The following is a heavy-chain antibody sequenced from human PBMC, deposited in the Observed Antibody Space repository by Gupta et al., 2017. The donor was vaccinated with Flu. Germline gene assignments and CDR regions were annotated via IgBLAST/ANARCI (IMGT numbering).Heavy chain of an antibody. CDR2: ISSSSDYI. CDR1: GFTFSDSS. CDR3: ARGGGYCTNGVCTKYAY. Sequence: EVQLVESGGGLVKPGGSLRLSCAVSGFTFSDSSMKGFRRAAGKGLEWVSSISSSSDYIYYGDSLKGRFTISRDNAKNSLYLEMNSLRAEDTAVYYCARGGGYCTNGVCTKYAYWGQGTLVTVS. V-gene: IGHV3-21*01. D-gene: IGHD2-8*01. J-gene: IGHJ4*02.